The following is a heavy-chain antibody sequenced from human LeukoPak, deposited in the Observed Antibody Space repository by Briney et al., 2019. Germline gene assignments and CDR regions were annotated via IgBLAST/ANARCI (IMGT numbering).Heavy chain of an antibody. CDR3: ARHKQWLAKIDY. V-gene: IGHV3-23*01. CDR1: GFTFNNYA. J-gene: IGHJ4*02. Sequence: PGGSLRLSCVASGFTFNNYAMTWVRQAPGKGLEWVSAISGSGYSTYYADSVKGRFTISRDNSKNTLYLQMNSLRAEDTAVYYCARHKQWLAKIDYWGQGTLVTVSS. CDR2: ISGSGYST. D-gene: IGHD6-19*01.